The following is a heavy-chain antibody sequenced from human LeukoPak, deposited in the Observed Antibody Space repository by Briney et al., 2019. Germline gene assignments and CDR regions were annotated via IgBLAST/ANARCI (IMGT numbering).Heavy chain of an antibody. CDR3: ARGLVVAARGWFDP. CDR2: INAGNGNT. V-gene: IGHV1-3*01. D-gene: IGHD2-15*01. Sequence: ASVKVSFKASGHTFTSYAMHWVRQAPGQRLERMGWINAGNGNTKYSQKFQGRVTITRDTSASTAYMELSSLRSEDTAVYYCARGLVVAARGWFDPWGQGTLVTVSS. J-gene: IGHJ5*02. CDR1: GHTFTSYA.